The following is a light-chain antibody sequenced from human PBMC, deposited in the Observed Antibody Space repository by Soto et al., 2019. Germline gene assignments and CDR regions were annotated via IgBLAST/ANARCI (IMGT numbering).Light chain of an antibody. CDR3: QQYATFPRT. V-gene: IGKV3-15*01. Sequence: EIVMTQSPATLSVSPGERATLSCRASQSVSSNLAWYQQKPGQAPRLLVYGASTRATGIPARFSGSGSGTEFTLTISSLQPDDFATYHCQQYATFPRTFGQGTKVDIK. CDR2: GAS. J-gene: IGKJ1*01. CDR1: QSVSSN.